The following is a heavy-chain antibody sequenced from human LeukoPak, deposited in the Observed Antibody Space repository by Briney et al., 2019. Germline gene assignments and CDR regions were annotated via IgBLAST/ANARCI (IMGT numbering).Heavy chain of an antibody. J-gene: IGHJ4*02. CDR3: ARVVTMVRGVPYYFDY. Sequence: GGSLRLSCAVSGFTFDDYGMSWVRQAPGKGLEWVSGINWNGGSTGYADSVKGRFTISRDNAKNSLYLQMNSLRAEDTALYYCARVVTMVRGVPYYFDYWGQGTLVTVSS. CDR1: GFTFDDYG. V-gene: IGHV3-20*04. CDR2: INWNGGST. D-gene: IGHD3-10*01.